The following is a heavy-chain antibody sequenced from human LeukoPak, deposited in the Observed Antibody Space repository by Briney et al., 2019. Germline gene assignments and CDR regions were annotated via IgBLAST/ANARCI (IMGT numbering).Heavy chain of an antibody. CDR3: AKDRSGLFDAFDI. D-gene: IGHD6-19*01. J-gene: IGHJ3*02. Sequence: GRSLRLSCAASGFTFDDYAMHWVRQAPGKGLEWVSGISWNSGSIGYADSVKGRFTISRDNAKNSLYLQMNSLRAEDTALYYCAKDRSGLFDAFDIWGQGTMVTVSS. V-gene: IGHV3-9*01. CDR2: ISWNSGSI. CDR1: GFTFDDYA.